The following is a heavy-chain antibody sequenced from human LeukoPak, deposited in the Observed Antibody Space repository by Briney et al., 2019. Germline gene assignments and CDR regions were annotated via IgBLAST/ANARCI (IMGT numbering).Heavy chain of an antibody. CDR1: GYTFTSYG. J-gene: IGHJ5*02. V-gene: IGHV1-18*01. Sequence: ASVKVSCKASGYTFTSYGISWVRQAPGQGLEWMGWISAYNGNTNYAQKLQGRVTMTRNTSISTAYMELSSLRSEDTAVFYCARGRLNGYPGYWFDPWGQGTLVTVSS. CDR3: ARGRLNGYPGYWFDP. D-gene: IGHD6-25*01. CDR2: ISAYNGNT.